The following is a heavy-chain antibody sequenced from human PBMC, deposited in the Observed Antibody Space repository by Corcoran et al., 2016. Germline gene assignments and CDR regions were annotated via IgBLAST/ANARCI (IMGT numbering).Heavy chain of an antibody. CDR3: ASERVTMVRGRTLGYGMDV. CDR1: GFTFSSYG. CDR2: IWYDGSDQ. D-gene: IGHD3-10*01. J-gene: IGHJ6*02. V-gene: IGHV3-33*01. Sequence: QVQLVESGGGVVQPGRSLRLSCAASGFTFSSYGMHWVRQAPGKGLEWVAVIWYDGSDQYYADSVKGRFTISRDNSKNTLYLQMNSLRADDTAVYYGASERVTMVRGRTLGYGMDVWGQGTTVTVSS.